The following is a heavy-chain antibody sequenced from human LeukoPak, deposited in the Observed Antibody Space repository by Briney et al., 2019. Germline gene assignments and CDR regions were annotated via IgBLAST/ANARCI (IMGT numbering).Heavy chain of an antibody. D-gene: IGHD4-17*01. J-gene: IGHJ4*02. CDR3: ARDRGTTVPYYFDY. CDR2: ISSSSSYI. CDR1: GFTFSSYS. V-gene: IGHV3-21*01. Sequence: GGSRRLSCAASGFTFSSYSMNWDRQAPGKGLEWVSSISSSSSYIYYADSVKGRFTISRDNAKNSLYLQMNSLRAEDTAVYYCARDRGTTVPYYFDYWGQGTLVTVSS.